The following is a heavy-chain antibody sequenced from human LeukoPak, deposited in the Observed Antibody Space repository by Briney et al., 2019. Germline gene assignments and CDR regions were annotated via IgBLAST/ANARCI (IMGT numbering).Heavy chain of an antibody. V-gene: IGHV3-30-3*01. CDR3: AREYSSSWYGGGSYAFDY. Sequence: GGSLRLSCAASGFTFSSYAMHWVRQAPGKGLEWVAVISYDGSNKYYADSVKGRFTISRDNSKNTLYLQMNSLRAEDTAVYYCAREYSSSWYGGGSYAFDYWGQGTLVTVSS. D-gene: IGHD6-13*01. CDR1: GFTFSSYA. J-gene: IGHJ4*02. CDR2: ISYDGSNK.